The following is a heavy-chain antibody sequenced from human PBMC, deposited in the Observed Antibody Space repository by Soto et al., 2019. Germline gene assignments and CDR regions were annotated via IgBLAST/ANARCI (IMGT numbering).Heavy chain of an antibody. CDR1: GFTFSNYA. Sequence: EVQLLESGGGLVQPGGSLRLSCAASGFTFSNYAMTWVRLAPGKGLEWVSTLSGVGDDSYYADSVKGRFTISRDNSKNTLDLRMHSRRAEDTAIYYCAKLNPYYSSAHFDYWGQGTLVTVSS. CDR3: AKLNPYYSSAHFDY. CDR2: LSGVGDDS. V-gene: IGHV3-23*01. D-gene: IGHD6-19*01. J-gene: IGHJ4*02.